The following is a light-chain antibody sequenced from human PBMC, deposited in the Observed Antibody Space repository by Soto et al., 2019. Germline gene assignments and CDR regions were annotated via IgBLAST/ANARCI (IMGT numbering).Light chain of an antibody. Sequence: EIVMTQSPATLSVSPGERATLSCRASQSVSSNLAWYQQKYGQAPRLLIYGATTRATGIPARFSGSGSGTEFTLTVSSLQSEDFAVYYCQQYNSWPRTFGQGTKVEIK. CDR2: GAT. CDR1: QSVSSN. CDR3: QQYNSWPRT. V-gene: IGKV3-15*01. J-gene: IGKJ1*01.